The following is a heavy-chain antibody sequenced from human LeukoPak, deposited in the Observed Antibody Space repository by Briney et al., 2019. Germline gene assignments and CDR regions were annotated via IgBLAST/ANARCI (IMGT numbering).Heavy chain of an antibody. CDR1: GGSISSYY. Sequence: KPSETLSLTCTVSGGSISSYYWSWIRQPAGKGLEWVGRIYTSGSTNYNPSLNSRVTMSVDTSKNQFSLKRSSVTAADTAVYYCARDSRNSMVYAIGGRWFDPWGQGTLVTVSS. CDR3: ARDSRNSMVYAIGGRWFDP. CDR2: IYTSGST. V-gene: IGHV4-4*07. D-gene: IGHD2-8*01. J-gene: IGHJ5*02.